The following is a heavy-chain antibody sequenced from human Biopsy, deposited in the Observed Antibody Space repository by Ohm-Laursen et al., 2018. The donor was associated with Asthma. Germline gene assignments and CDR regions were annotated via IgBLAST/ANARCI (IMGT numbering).Heavy chain of an antibody. CDR2: ISVYNGNT. J-gene: IGHJ6*02. CDR1: GYTFNSAG. Sequence: SVKVSCKTSGYTFNSAGITWVRQAPGQGLEWMGWISVYNGNTKVAQKLQDRVTMITDTSTSTAYMELRSLRSDDTAVYYCARVRGDGSGSSIDNYFGMDVWGQGTTVSVSS. V-gene: IGHV1-18*01. D-gene: IGHD3-10*01. CDR3: ARVRGDGSGSSIDNYFGMDV.